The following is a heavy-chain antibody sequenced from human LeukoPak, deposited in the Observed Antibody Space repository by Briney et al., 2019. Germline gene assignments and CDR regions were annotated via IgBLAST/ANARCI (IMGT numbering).Heavy chain of an antibody. V-gene: IGHV3-74*01. CDR1: GFTFSSYW. D-gene: IGHD3-10*01. J-gene: IGHJ4*02. CDR3: ARAGPMVQGVTKLDY. CDR2: INSDGSST. Sequence: GGSLRLSCAASGFTFSSYWMHWVRQAPGKGLVWVSRINSDGSSTSYADSVKGRFTISRDNAKNTLYLQMNSLRAEDTAVYYCARAGPMVQGVTKLDYWGQGTLVTVSS.